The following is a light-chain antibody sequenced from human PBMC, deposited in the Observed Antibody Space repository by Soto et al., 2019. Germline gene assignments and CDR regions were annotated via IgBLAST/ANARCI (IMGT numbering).Light chain of an antibody. CDR3: QQTFSMPLT. J-gene: IGKJ4*01. CDR1: EDINNY. Sequence: DIQVTQSPSSLSASVGDTVTITCRTTEDINNYLSWYLQKPGKAPTVLIYTASTLMSGVPSRFSGSGSGTDFTLTITGLQPEDFVTYYCQQTFSMPLTFGGGTKVDIK. V-gene: IGKV1-39*01. CDR2: TAS.